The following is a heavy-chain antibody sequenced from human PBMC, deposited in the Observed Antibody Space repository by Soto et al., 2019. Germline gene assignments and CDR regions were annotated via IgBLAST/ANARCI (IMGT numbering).Heavy chain of an antibody. V-gene: IGHV4-39*01. D-gene: IGHD6-19*01. CDR3: ARRAGSIVVPAYS. CDR1: GGSISISDYY. J-gene: IGHJ4*02. Sequence: QSQLQESGPGLVKPSETLSLTCTVSGGSISISDYYWVWIRXPPGKGLEWIGSISYSGTYYKPSLKSRVTISVDTPKNQFSLRLSSVTAADTAVYYCARRAGSIVVPAYSWGQGTLVTVSS. CDR2: ISYSGT.